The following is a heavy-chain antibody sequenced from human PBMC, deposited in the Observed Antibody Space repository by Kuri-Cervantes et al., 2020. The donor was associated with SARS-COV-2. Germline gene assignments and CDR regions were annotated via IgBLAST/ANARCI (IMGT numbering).Heavy chain of an antibody. Sequence: ETLSLTCAASGFTFSSCSMNWVRQAPGKGLEWVSSISSSSSYIYYADSVKGRFTISRDNAKNSLYLQMNSLRAEDTAVYYCVATGLIHWTGYDAFDIWGQGTMVTVSS. J-gene: IGHJ3*02. V-gene: IGHV3-21*01. D-gene: IGHD3/OR15-3a*01. CDR1: GFTFSSCS. CDR3: VATGLIHWTGYDAFDI. CDR2: ISSSSSYI.